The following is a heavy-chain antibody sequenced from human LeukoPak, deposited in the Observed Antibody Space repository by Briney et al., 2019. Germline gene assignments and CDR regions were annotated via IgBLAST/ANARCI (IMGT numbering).Heavy chain of an antibody. Sequence: SETLSLTCTVSGGSISSYYWSWIRQPAGKGLEWIGRIYTSGSTNYNPSLKSRVTMSVDTSRNQFSLKLSSVTAADTAVYYCAREDIVVRGPYGMDVWGQGTTVTVSS. CDR3: AREDIVVRGPYGMDV. J-gene: IGHJ6*02. CDR2: IYTSGST. CDR1: GGSISSYY. V-gene: IGHV4-4*07. D-gene: IGHD2-15*01.